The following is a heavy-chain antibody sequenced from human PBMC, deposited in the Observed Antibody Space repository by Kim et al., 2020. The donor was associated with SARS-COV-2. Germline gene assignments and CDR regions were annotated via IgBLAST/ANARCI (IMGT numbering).Heavy chain of an antibody. Sequence: ASVKVSCKASGYTFTSYAMHWVRQAPGQRLEWMGWINAGNGNTKYSQKFQGRVTITRDTSASTAYMELSSLRSEDTAVYYCARGSWELKPFDYWGQGTLVTVSS. CDR1: GYTFTSYA. CDR3: ARGSWELKPFDY. V-gene: IGHV1-3*01. D-gene: IGHD1-26*01. CDR2: INAGNGNT. J-gene: IGHJ4*02.